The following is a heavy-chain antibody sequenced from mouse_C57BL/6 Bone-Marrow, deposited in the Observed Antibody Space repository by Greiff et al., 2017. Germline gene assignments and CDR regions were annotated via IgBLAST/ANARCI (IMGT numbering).Heavy chain of an antibody. CDR3: ARTLITTVVPYFDY. CDR2: ISSGSSTI. Sequence: EVQLVESGGGLVKPGGSLKLSCAASGFTFSDYGMHWVRQAPEKGLEWVAYISSGSSTIYYADTVKGRFTISRDNAKNTLFLQMTSLRSEDTAMYYCARTLITTVVPYFDYWGQGTTLTVSS. CDR1: GFTFSDYG. D-gene: IGHD1-1*01. J-gene: IGHJ2*01. V-gene: IGHV5-17*01.